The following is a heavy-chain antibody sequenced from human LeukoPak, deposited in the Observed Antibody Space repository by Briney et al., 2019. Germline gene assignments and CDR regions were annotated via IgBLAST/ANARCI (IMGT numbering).Heavy chain of an antibody. D-gene: IGHD1-7*01. Sequence: GSLRLSCAASGFTFNHYWMRWVRQAPGKGLEWVATIKGDGSKKDYVDSVRGRFTVSIDNAKNSLYLQMNSLTVVDTAIYYCESTTGPWGQGTLVTVSS. J-gene: IGHJ5*02. CDR1: GFTFNHYW. CDR3: ESTTGP. CDR2: IKGDGSKK. V-gene: IGHV3-7*03.